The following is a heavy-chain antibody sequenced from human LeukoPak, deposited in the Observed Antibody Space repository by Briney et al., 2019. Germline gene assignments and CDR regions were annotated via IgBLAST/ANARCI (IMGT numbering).Heavy chain of an antibody. D-gene: IGHD6-13*01. CDR3: AKGAYSRSWFHAFDI. CDR2: ISWNSGSI. Sequence: GRSLRLSCAASGFTFDDYAMHWVRQAPGKGLEWVSGISWNSGSIGYADSVKGRSTISRDNAKNSLYLQMNSLRAEDMALYYCAKGAYSRSWFHAFDIWGQGTMVTVSS. J-gene: IGHJ3*02. CDR1: GFTFDDYA. V-gene: IGHV3-9*03.